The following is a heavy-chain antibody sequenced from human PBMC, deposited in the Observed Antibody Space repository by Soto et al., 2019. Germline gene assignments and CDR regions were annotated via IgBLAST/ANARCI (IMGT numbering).Heavy chain of an antibody. Sequence: EVQLLESGGGLVQPGGSLRLSCAASGFTFSSYAMSWVRQAPGKGLEWVSAISGSGGSTYYADSVKGRFTISRDNSKNTLYLKRNTLRAEDTAVYYCAKNLAYDFINYWAQGTLVTVSS. CDR2: ISGSGGST. J-gene: IGHJ4*02. CDR3: AKNLAYDFINY. CDR1: GFTFSSYA. V-gene: IGHV3-23*01. D-gene: IGHD3-3*01.